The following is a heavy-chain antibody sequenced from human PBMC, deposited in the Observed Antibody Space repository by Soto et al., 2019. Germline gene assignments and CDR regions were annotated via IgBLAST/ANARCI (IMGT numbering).Heavy chain of an antibody. Sequence: EVQLLESGGGLVQPGGSLRLSCAASGFTFSRYAMSWVRQAPGKGLEWVAAISGRGGSTYYADSVKGRFTISRDKSKNTLYLQMNGLRAEVTAVYYCAKNGGLLGFGGLIDDWGQGTLVTVSS. CDR2: ISGRGGST. CDR1: GFTFSRYA. D-gene: IGHD3-10*01. J-gene: IGHJ4*02. CDR3: AKNGGLLGFGGLIDD. V-gene: IGHV3-23*01.